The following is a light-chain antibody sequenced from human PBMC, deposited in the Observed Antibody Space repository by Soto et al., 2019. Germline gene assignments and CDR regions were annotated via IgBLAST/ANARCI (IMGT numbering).Light chain of an antibody. V-gene: IGLV1-44*01. CDR2: SNN. J-gene: IGLJ1*01. CDR3: AAWDDSLNGPV. CDR1: SSNIGGNT. Sequence: QSVLTQPPSASGTPGQRGTISCSGSSSNIGGNTVNWYQQLPGTAPKLLIYSNNQRPSGVPDRFSGSKSGTSASLAISGLQSEDEADYYCAAWDDSLNGPVFGTGTKVTVL.